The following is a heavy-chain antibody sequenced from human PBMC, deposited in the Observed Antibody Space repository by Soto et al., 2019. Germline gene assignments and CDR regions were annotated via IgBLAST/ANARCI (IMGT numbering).Heavy chain of an antibody. Sequence: EVQLVESGGGLVKPGGSLRLSCAASGFTFSTYSMSWVRQAPGKGLEWVSSISSSSSYIYYADSVKGRFTISRDNAKNSLYIQMNSLRAEDTAVYYSARWGGSYNFDYWGQGTLVTVSS. J-gene: IGHJ4*02. CDR3: ARWGGSYNFDY. V-gene: IGHV3-21*01. D-gene: IGHD1-26*01. CDR2: ISSSSSYI. CDR1: GFTFSTYS.